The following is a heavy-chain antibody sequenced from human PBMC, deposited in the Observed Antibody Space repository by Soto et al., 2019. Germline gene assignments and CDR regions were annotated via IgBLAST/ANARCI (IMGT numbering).Heavy chain of an antibody. CDR1: GYSFTSYW. J-gene: IGHJ5*02. V-gene: IGHV5-51*01. CDR3: ARLGSSSSSWEFDP. D-gene: IGHD6-6*01. Sequence: GAALKISCKGSGYSFTSYWIGRVRQMPGKGLEWMGIIYPGDSDTRYSPSFQGQVTISADKSISTAYLQWSSLKASDTAMYYCARLGSSSSSWEFDPWGQGTLVTVSS. CDR2: IYPGDSDT.